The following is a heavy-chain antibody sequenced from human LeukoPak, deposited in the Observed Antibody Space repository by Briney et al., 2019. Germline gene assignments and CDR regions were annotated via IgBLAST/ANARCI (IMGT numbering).Heavy chain of an antibody. D-gene: IGHD3-10*01. V-gene: IGHV4-39*07. CDR3: ARGKYYYGSGTYYTRSYDWYFDL. J-gene: IGHJ2*01. Sequence: PSETLSLTCTVSGGSISSSSYYWGWIRQPPGKGLECIGSIYYSGSTYYNPSLKSRVSTSVDTSKNQFSLKLSSVTAADTAVYYCARGKYYYGSGTYYTRSYDWYFDLWGRGTLVTVSS. CDR1: GGSISSSSYY. CDR2: IYYSGST.